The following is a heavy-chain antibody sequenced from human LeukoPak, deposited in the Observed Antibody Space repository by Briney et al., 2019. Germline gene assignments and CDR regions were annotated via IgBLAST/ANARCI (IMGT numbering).Heavy chain of an antibody. CDR3: ASGTGESYYYFYMDA. J-gene: IGHJ6*03. D-gene: IGHD7-27*01. CDR2: MFHSGNT. Sequence: SETLSLTWTVSGYFISSGYYWGWIRQSPGKGLEWIGTMFHSGNTYYNPSLNSRVTLSVDTSKNQFSLKLSSVTAADTAVYYCASGTGESYYYFYMDAWGKGTTVTVSS. CDR1: GYFISSGYY. V-gene: IGHV4-38-2*02.